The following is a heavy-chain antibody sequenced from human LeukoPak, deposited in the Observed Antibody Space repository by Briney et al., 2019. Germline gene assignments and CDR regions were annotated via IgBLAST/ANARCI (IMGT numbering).Heavy chain of an antibody. CDR3: ARDFGADAFDI. CDR2: VYASGST. CDR1: GGSISSYY. V-gene: IGHV4-4*07. D-gene: IGHD3-10*01. Sequence: PSETLSLTCIVSGGSISSYYWSWIRQPAGKGLEWIGRVYASGSTNHNPSLKSRVTMSVDTSKSQISLKLSSVTAADTAVYYCARDFGADAFDIWGQGTMVTLS. J-gene: IGHJ3*02.